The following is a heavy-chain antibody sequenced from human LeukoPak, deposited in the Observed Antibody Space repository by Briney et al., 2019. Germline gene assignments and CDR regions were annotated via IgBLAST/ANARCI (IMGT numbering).Heavy chain of an antibody. CDR1: GFSLSTSGVG. Sequence: SGPTLVKPTQTLTLTCTFSGFSLSTSGVGVGWIRQPPGKALEWLALIYWNDDKRYSPSLKSRLTITKDTSKNQVVLTMTNMDPVDTATYYCAHSRITILSRTFDYWGQGTLVTVSS. V-gene: IGHV2-5*01. J-gene: IGHJ4*02. D-gene: IGHD3-9*01. CDR3: AHSRITILSRTFDY. CDR2: IYWNDDK.